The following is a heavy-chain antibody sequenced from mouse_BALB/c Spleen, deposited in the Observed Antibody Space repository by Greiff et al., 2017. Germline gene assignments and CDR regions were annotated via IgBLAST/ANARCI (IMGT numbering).Heavy chain of an antibody. Sequence: QVHVKQSGPGLVQPSQSLSITCTVSGFSLTSYGVHWVRQSPGKGLEWLGVIWSDGSTDYNAAFISRLSISKDNSKSQVFFKMNSLQANDTAIYYCARSGNYVGFAYWGQGTLVTVSA. CDR2: IWSDGST. CDR1: GFSLTSYG. D-gene: IGHD2-1*01. CDR3: ARSGNYVGFAY. J-gene: IGHJ3*01. V-gene: IGHV2-2*02.